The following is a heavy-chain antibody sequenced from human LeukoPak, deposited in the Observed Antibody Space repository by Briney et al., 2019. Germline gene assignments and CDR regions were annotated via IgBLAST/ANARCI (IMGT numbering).Heavy chain of an antibody. CDR2: ISTDGIST. CDR3: AKDIGGGDTYYYGMDV. V-gene: IGHV3-74*01. Sequence: GGSLRLSCAASGFTFSTYWMHWVRQAPGKGLVWVSRISTDGISTSYADSVKGRFTISRDNAKNTLYLQMNSLRAEDTALYYCAKDIGGGDTYYYGMDVWGQGTTVTVSS. CDR1: GFTFSTYW. D-gene: IGHD2-21*02. J-gene: IGHJ6*02.